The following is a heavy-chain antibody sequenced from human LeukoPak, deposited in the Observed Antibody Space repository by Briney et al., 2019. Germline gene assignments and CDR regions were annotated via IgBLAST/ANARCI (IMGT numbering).Heavy chain of an antibody. D-gene: IGHD3-10*01. Sequence: GGSLRLSCAASGFTFSSYGMHWVRQAPGKGLEWVAVIWYDGSNKYYADSVKGRFTISRDNSKNTLYLQMNSLRAEDTAVYYCARVGGSGSYYTFFDYWGQGTLVTVSP. CDR2: IWYDGSNK. CDR1: GFTFSSYG. CDR3: ARVGGSGSYYTFFDY. J-gene: IGHJ4*02. V-gene: IGHV3-33*01.